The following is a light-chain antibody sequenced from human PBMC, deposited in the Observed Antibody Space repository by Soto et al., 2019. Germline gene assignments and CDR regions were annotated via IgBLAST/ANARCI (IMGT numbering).Light chain of an antibody. V-gene: IGKV1-27*01. CDR3: QKYNSAPPT. CDR1: QGISNY. Sequence: DIQMTQSPSSLSASVGDRVTITCRASQGISNYSAWYQQKPGKVPKLLIYAASNLQSGVPSRFSGSGSGTGFTLTISSLQPEDFATYYCQKYNSAPPTFAQGTKVDIK. CDR2: AAS. J-gene: IGKJ1*01.